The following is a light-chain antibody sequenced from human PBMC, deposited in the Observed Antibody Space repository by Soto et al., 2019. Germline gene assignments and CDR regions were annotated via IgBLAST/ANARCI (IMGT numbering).Light chain of an antibody. CDR2: AAS. CDR1: QGISSY. CDR3: QQYYSYPLT. Sequence: AIRMTQSPSSLSASTGDRVTITCRTSQGISSYLAWYQQKPGKAPKLLIYAASTLQSGVRSRFSGSGSGTDFTLTISCLQSEDFATYYCQQYYSYPLTFGQVTKVDIK. J-gene: IGKJ1*01. V-gene: IGKV1-8*01.